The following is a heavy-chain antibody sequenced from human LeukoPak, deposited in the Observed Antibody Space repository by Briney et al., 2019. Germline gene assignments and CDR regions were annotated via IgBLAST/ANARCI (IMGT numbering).Heavy chain of an antibody. CDR2: IRYDGNNK. CDR1: GFPFSDYV. J-gene: IGHJ4*02. D-gene: IGHD6-19*01. Sequence: GGSLRLSCAASGFPFSDYVMHWVRQAPGKGLEWVAVIRYDGNNKYYADSVKGRFTISRDNSKNMLYLQMNSLGTEDTAVYYCAKVHRFIAVAGYFDYWGQGTLVTVSS. CDR3: AKVHRFIAVAGYFDY. V-gene: IGHV3-30*02.